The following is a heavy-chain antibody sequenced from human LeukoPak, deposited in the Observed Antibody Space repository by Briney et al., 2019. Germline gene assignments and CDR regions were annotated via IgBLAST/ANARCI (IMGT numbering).Heavy chain of an antibody. V-gene: IGHV4-61*01. Sequence: SETLSLTCTVSGYSISSGYYWSWIRQPPGKGLEWIGYIYYSGSTNYNPSLKSRVTISVDTSKSQFSLKLSSVTAADTAVYYCARDKGYCSSTSCPPIRNWFDPWGQGTLVTVSS. CDR1: GYSISSGYY. CDR2: IYYSGST. CDR3: ARDKGYCSSTSCPPIRNWFDP. J-gene: IGHJ5*02. D-gene: IGHD2-2*01.